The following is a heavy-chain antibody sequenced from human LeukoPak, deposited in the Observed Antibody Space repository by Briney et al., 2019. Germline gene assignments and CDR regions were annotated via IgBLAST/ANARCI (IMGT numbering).Heavy chain of an antibody. D-gene: IGHD2-8*01. J-gene: IGHJ4*02. CDR3: ARQWVFDY. CDR1: GYTFSSYD. CDR2: INPSDGST. V-gene: IGHV1-46*01. Sequence: GASLTVSCKASGYTFSSYDIHWVRQAPGQGLEWMGIINPSDGSTSYAQKFQGRVTMTRDTSTSTVYMELSSLRSEDTAVYYCARQWVFDYWGQGTLVTVSS.